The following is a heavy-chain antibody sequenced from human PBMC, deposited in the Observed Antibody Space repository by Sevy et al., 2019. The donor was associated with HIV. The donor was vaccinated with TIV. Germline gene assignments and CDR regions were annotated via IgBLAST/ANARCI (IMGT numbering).Heavy chain of an antibody. CDR2: IRSKAYGGTT. D-gene: IGHD3-3*01. CDR1: GFTFSSYA. CDR3: TREVADYDFWSGGHAFDI. Sequence: GGSLRLSCAASGFTFSSYAMSWVRQAPGKGLEWVGFIRSKAYGGTTEYAASVKGRFTISRDDSKSIAYLQMNSLKTEDTAVYYCTREVADYDFWSGGHAFDIWGQGTMVTVSS. J-gene: IGHJ3*02. V-gene: IGHV3-49*04.